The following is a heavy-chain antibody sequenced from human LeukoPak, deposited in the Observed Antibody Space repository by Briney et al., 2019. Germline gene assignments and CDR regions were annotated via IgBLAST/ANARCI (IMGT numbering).Heavy chain of an antibody. D-gene: IGHD2-2*01. CDR3: ARDRSYCSSTSCYSSYYYYYYMDV. J-gene: IGHJ6*03. CDR2: IYYSGST. CDR1: GGSLSSYY. Sequence: SETLSLTCTVSGGSLSSYYWSWIRQPPGKGLEWIGYIYYSGSTNYNPSLKSRVTISVDTSKNQFSLKLSSVTAADTAVYYCARDRSYCSSTSCYSSYYYYYYMDVWGKGTTVTVSS. V-gene: IGHV4-59*12.